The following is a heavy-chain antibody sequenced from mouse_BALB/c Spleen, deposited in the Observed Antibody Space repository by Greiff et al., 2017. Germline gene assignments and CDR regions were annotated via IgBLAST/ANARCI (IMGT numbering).Heavy chain of an antibody. V-gene: IGHV5-6-5*01. CDR3: ARVLVAGYFDV. J-gene: IGHJ1*01. Sequence: SVKGRFTISRDNARNILYLQMSSLRSEDTAMYYCARVLVAGYFDVWGAGTTVTVSS. D-gene: IGHD2-2*01.